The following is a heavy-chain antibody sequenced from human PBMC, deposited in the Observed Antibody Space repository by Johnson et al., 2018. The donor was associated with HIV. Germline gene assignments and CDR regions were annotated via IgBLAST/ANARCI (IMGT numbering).Heavy chain of an antibody. J-gene: IGHJ3*02. D-gene: IGHD6-13*01. V-gene: IGHV3-23*04. Sequence: EQLVESGGGLVQPGGSLRLSCAASGFTFSSYAMSWVRQAPGKGLEWVSAIRGSGGSTYYADSVTGRFTISRANSKNTLYRQMNSLRAEDKAVYYCAKDLQQPQRGEHALAQDAFDIWGQGTMVTVSS. CDR2: IRGSGGST. CDR3: AKDLQQPQRGEHALAQDAFDI. CDR1: GFTFSSYA.